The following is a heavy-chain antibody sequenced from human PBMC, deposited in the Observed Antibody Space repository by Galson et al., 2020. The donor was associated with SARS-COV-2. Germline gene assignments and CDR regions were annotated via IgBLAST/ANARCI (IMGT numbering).Heavy chain of an antibody. Sequence: SETLSLTCTVSGGSTTSNSYYWNWIRQPPGKGLEWIGNIYYSGSISYNPSLKSRVTISVDMSKNQFSLKLSSMTAADTAVYYCARQVLHLGGPGQLDDWGQGTLVTVSS. CDR3: ARQVLHLGGPGQLDD. J-gene: IGHJ4*02. D-gene: IGHD3-16*01. CDR2: IYYSGSI. V-gene: IGHV4-39*07. CDR1: GGSTTSNSYY.